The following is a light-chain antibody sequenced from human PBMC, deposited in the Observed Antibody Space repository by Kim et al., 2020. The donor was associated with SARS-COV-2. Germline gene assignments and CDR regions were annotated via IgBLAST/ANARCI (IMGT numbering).Light chain of an antibody. CDR1: SGHSSYI. Sequence: SSVKPTCTLSSGHSSYIIAWHQHQPGKAPRYLMKLEGSGSYDKGSGVPDRFSGSSSGADRHLTISNLQSEDEADYYCETWDSNTLVFGGGTQLTVL. V-gene: IGLV4-60*03. CDR3: ETWDSNTLV. J-gene: IGLJ3*02. CDR2: LEGSGSY.